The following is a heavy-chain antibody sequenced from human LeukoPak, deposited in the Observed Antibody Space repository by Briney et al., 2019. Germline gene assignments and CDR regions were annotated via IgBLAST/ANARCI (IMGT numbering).Heavy chain of an antibody. J-gene: IGHJ4*02. CDR1: GFTFSSYA. D-gene: IGHD3-10*01. Sequence: GRSLRLPCAASGFTFSSYAMHWVRQAPGKGLEWVAVISYDGSNKYYADSVKGRFTISRDNSKNTLYLQMNSLRAEDTAVYYCASPMVRGVIKVGPYGYWGQGTLVTVSS. CDR2: ISYDGSNK. V-gene: IGHV3-30*04. CDR3: ASPMVRGVIKVGPYGY.